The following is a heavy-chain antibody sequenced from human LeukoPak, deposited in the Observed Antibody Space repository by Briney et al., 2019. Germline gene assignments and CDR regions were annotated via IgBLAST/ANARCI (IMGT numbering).Heavy chain of an antibody. J-gene: IGHJ4*02. CDR3: ARDQGTSGGWPAVGRMGYFDY. CDR2: IWYDGSNK. CDR1: TFTFSIYG. D-gene: IGHD2-8*01. V-gene: IGHV3-33*01. Sequence: GGPLRLSCASTFTFSIYGMHWVRQTPGKGLEWVGIIWYDGSNKYYADYVKGRFTISRDNAKNTVYLQMNSLRVEDTAVYYCARDQGTSGGWPAVGRMGYFDYWGQGTLVTVSS.